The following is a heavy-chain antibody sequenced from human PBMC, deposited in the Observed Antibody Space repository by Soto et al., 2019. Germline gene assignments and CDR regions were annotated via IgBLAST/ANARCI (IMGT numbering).Heavy chain of an antibody. CDR1: GFTFSSYG. J-gene: IGHJ6*03. CDR3: AKGPGGVDWNYILRYYYYYYMDV. Sequence: GGSLRLSCAASGFTFSSYGMHWVRQAPGKGLEWVAVISYDGSNKYYADSVKGRFTISRDNSKNTLYLQMNSLRAEDTAVYYCAKGPGGVDWNYILRYYYYYYMDVWGKRTTVTVSS. V-gene: IGHV3-30*18. D-gene: IGHD1-7*01. CDR2: ISYDGSNK.